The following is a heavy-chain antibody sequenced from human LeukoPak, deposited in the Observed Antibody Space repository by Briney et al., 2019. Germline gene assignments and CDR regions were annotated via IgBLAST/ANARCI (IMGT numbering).Heavy chain of an antibody. D-gene: IGHD3-22*01. J-gene: IGHJ5*02. CDR2: INPDSGGT. Sequence: ASVKVSCKASGYSFTDYYMHWVRQAPGQGLEWMGWINPDSGGTNYAQKFQGRVTMTRDTSISTAYMELSRLRSDDTAVYYCASLYYDSSGSSGGTWGQGTLVTVSS. V-gene: IGHV1-2*02. CDR1: GYSFTDYY. CDR3: ASLYYDSSGSSGGT.